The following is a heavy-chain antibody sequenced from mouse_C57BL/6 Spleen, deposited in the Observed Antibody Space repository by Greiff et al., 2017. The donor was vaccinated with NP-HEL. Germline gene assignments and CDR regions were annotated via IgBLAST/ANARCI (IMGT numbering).Heavy chain of an antibody. CDR3: TRAYYSNYGFAY. CDR1: GFTFSSYA. D-gene: IGHD2-5*01. Sequence: EVQLVESGEGLVKPGGSLKLSCAASGFTFSSYAMSWVRQTPEKRLEWVAYISSGGDYIYYADTVKGRFTISRDNARNTLYLQMSSLKSEDTAMYYCTRAYYSNYGFAYWGQGTLVTVSA. J-gene: IGHJ3*01. CDR2: ISSGGDYI. V-gene: IGHV5-9-1*02.